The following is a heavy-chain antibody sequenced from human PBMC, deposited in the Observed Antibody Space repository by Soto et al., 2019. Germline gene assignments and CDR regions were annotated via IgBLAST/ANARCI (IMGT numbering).Heavy chain of an antibody. V-gene: IGHV3-23*01. CDR2: ISGSGGST. J-gene: IGHJ6*02. Sequence: GGSLRLSCAASGCTFISYAMSWVRQAPGKGLEWVSAISGSGGSTYYADSVKGRFTISRDNSKNTLYLQMNSLRAEDTAVYYCAVDGQLTPMEYYYYYYGMDVWGQGTTVTVSS. D-gene: IGHD6-13*01. CDR1: GCTFISYA. CDR3: AVDGQLTPMEYYYYYYGMDV.